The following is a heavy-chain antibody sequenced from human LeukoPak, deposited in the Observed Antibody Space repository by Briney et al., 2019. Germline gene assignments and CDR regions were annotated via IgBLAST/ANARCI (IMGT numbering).Heavy chain of an antibody. Sequence: SVKVSCKASGGTFSSYAISWVRQAPGQGLEWMGGIVPIFGTANYAQKFQGRVTITADKSTSTAYMELSSLRSEDTAVYYCARPGGVWFGESWDNWFDPWGQGTLVTVSS. CDR3: ARPGGVWFGESWDNWFDP. CDR1: GGTFSSYA. D-gene: IGHD3-10*01. V-gene: IGHV1-69*06. CDR2: IVPIFGTA. J-gene: IGHJ5*02.